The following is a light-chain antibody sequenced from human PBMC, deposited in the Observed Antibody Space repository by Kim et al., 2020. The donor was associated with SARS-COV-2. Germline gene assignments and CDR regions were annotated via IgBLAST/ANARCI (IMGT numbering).Light chain of an antibody. CDR1: QSVSSN. J-gene: IGKJ2*01. V-gene: IGKV3-15*01. CDR3: QQYNNWSPYT. CDR2: GAA. Sequence: SPGESATLSCRASQSVSSNLVWYQQKPGQAPRLLIYGAATRATGIPARFSGSGSVTEFTLTISSMQSEDFAVYYCQQYNNWSPYTFGQGTKLEI.